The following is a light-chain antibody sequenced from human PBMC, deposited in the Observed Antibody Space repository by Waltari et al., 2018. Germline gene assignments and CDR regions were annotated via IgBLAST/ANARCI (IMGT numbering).Light chain of an antibody. J-gene: IGKJ1*01. CDR1: QGIRND. CDR2: AAS. V-gene: IGKV1-6*01. Sequence: AIQMTQSPSSLSASVGDRVTITSRASQGIRNDLGWYLQKQGKAPKLLIYAASKLQIGVPSRFSGSGSGTYFTLTISSLQPEDFATYYCLQDYNYPWTFGQGTRVEIK. CDR3: LQDYNYPWT.